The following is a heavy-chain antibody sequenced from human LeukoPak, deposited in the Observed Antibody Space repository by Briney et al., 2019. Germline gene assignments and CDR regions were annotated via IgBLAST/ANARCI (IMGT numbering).Heavy chain of an antibody. Sequence: SETLSLTCTVSGGSISSYYWSWIRQPPGKGLEWIGYIYYSGSTNYNPSLKSRVTISVDTSKNQSSLKLSSVTAADTAVYYCARGVSSSWYYFDYWGQGTLVTVSS. CDR3: ARGVSSSWYYFDY. CDR1: GGSISSYY. CDR2: IYYSGST. D-gene: IGHD6-13*01. J-gene: IGHJ4*02. V-gene: IGHV4-59*01.